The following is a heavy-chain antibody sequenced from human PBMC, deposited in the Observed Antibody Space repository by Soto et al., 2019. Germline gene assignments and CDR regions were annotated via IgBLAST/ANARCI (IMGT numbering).Heavy chain of an antibody. Sequence: QVQLQESVPGLVKPSETLSLTCTVSGGSISSYYWSWIGQPPGKGLEWIGYIYYSGSTNYKPSLTSRVPISVDTSKNQFSLKLSSVTAADTAVYYCARGHSSGCIDAFDIWGQGTMVTVSS. J-gene: IGHJ3*02. CDR1: GGSISSYY. D-gene: IGHD6-19*01. CDR3: ARGHSSGCIDAFDI. CDR2: IYYSGST. V-gene: IGHV4-59*01.